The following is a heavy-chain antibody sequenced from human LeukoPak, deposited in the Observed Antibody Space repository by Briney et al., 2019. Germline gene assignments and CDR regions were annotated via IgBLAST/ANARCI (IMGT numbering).Heavy chain of an antibody. CDR3: AILDKPQEFSAFDI. CDR2: IIPIFGTA. CDR1: GGTFSSYA. D-gene: IGHD2/OR15-2a*01. Sequence: GASVKVSCKASGGTFSSYAISWVRQAPGQGLEWMGGIIPIFGTANHAQKFQGRVTITTDESTSTAYMELSSLRSEDTAVYYCAILDKPQEFSAFDIWGQGTMVTVSS. V-gene: IGHV1-69*05. J-gene: IGHJ3*02.